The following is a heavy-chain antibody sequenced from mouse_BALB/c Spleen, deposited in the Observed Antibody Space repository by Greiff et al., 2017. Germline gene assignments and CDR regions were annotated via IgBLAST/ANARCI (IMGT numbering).Heavy chain of an antibody. CDR1: GFNIKDYY. CDR2: IDPENGNT. Sequence: VHVKQSGAELVRPGALVKLSCKASGFNIKDYYMHWVKQRPEQGLEWIGWIDPENGNTIYDPKFQGKASITADTSSNTAYLQLSSLTSEDTAVYYCARDTTVVYWYFDVWGAGTTVTVSS. J-gene: IGHJ1*01. CDR3: ARDTTVVYWYFDV. D-gene: IGHD1-1*01. V-gene: IGHV14-1*02.